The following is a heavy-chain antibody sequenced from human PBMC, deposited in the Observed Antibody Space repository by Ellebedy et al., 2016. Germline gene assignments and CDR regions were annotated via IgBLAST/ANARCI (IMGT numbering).Heavy chain of an antibody. CDR1: GDTFTYRS. D-gene: IGHD1-14*01. Sequence: SVKVSCKASGDTFTYRSLHWVRQAPGQGLEWMGWFRPSNGNTNYAQKFQDRVTITMDTSVSTVYMELSSLRSEDTAIFYCATFISYEPFDLWGQGTLVTVSS. CDR3: ATFISYEPFDL. V-gene: IGHV1-45*02. CDR2: FRPSNGNT. J-gene: IGHJ4*02.